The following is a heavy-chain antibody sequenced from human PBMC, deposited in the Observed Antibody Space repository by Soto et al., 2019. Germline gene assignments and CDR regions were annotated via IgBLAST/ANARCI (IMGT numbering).Heavy chain of an antibody. D-gene: IGHD3-3*01. V-gene: IGHV3-23*01. CDR1: GFTFSSYA. CDR3: AKDSYYDFWSGYYL. CDR2: ISGSGGST. Sequence: PGESLKISCAASGFTFSSYAMSWVRQAPGKGLEWVSAISGSGGSTYYADSVKGRFTISRDNSKNTLYLQMNSLRAEDTAVYYCAKDSYYDFWSGYYLWGQGTLVTVSS. J-gene: IGHJ4*02.